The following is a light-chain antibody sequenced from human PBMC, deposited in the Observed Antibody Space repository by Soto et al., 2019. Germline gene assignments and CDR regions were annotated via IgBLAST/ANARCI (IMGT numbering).Light chain of an antibody. J-gene: IGKJ4*01. Sequence: DIVLTQSPATLSLSPGERATLSCRASQTVSSYLAWYQQKPGQAPRLLIYEASNRATGIPARFSGSGSGTDFILTISSLEPEDFAVYYCQQRSNWPLTFGGGTKVDIK. CDR3: QQRSNWPLT. CDR2: EAS. V-gene: IGKV3-11*01. CDR1: QTVSSY.